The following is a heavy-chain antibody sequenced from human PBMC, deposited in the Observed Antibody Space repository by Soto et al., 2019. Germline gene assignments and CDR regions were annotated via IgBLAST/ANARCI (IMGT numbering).Heavy chain of an antibody. CDR2: ISSSSSTI. V-gene: IGHV3-48*01. CDR3: ARHPERVAQIGWFDP. J-gene: IGHJ5*02. Sequence: EVQLVESGGGLVQPGGSLRLSCAASGFTFSSYSMNWVRQAPGKGLEWVSSISSSSSTIYYADSVKGRFTISRYNAKNSLYLQMNSLRAEDTAVYYCARHPERVAQIGWFDPWGQGTLVTVSS. CDR1: GFTFSSYS. D-gene: IGHD1-1*01.